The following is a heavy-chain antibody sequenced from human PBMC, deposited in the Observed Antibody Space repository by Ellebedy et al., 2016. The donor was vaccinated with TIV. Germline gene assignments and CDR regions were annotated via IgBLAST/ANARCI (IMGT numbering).Heavy chain of an antibody. CDR1: GFTFDDYA. V-gene: IGHV3-9*01. J-gene: IGHJ4*02. CDR3: AKNKFPSSIGPFDY. CDR2: ISWHSGDI. Sequence: PGGSLRLSCTASGFTFDDYAMHWVRQAPGKGPEWVSGISWHSGDIGYAESVKGRFTISRDNAENSLSLQMESLKTEDTALYYCAKNKFPSSIGPFDYWGQGTLGTVSS. D-gene: IGHD3-16*01.